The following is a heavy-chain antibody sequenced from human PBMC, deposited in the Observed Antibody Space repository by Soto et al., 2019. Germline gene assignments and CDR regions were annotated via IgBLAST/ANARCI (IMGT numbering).Heavy chain of an antibody. CDR3: ASPTKYCGGGSCYYYYGMDV. J-gene: IGHJ6*02. V-gene: IGHV1-69*12. CDR2: IIPIFGTA. D-gene: IGHD2-15*01. CDR1: GGTFSSYA. Sequence: QVQLVQSGAEVKKPGSSVKVSCKASGGTFSSYAISWVRQAPGQGLEWMGGIIPIFGTANYAQKFQGRVTITADESTSTAYMELSSLRSEDTAVYYCASPTKYCGGGSCYYYYGMDVWGQGTTVTVSS.